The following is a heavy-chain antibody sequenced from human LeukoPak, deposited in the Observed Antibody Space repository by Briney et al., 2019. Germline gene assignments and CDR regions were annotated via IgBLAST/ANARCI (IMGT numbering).Heavy chain of an antibody. CDR1: GGSISSYC. V-gene: IGHV4-59*01. CDR2: ISYSGNT. J-gene: IGHJ4*02. Sequence: SETLSLTCTVSGGSISSYCWSWIRQPPGKGLEWIGYISYSGNTNYNPSFKSRVTISVDTSNSQFSLKLSSVTAADTAVYYCARYVWGSYPTFEDYWGQGTLVTVSS. D-gene: IGHD3-16*02. CDR3: ARYVWGSYPTFEDY.